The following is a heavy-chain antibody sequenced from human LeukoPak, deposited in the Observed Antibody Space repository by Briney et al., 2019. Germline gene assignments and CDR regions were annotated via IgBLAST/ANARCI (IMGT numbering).Heavy chain of an antibody. D-gene: IGHD4-17*01. Sequence: GGSLRLSCAASGITFINAWMNWVRQAPGKGLEWVGRIKSGSDGGTTDYATPVKGRFTISRDDPKATVYLQMDSLKIEDTAVYYCTTPLTTVTTLPFDSWGQGTLVTVSS. CDR1: GITFINAW. J-gene: IGHJ4*02. V-gene: IGHV3-15*01. CDR3: TTPLTTVTTLPFDS. CDR2: IKSGSDGGTT.